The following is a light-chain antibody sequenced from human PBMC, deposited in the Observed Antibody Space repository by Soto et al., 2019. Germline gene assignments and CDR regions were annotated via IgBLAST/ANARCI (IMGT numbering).Light chain of an antibody. CDR3: QQYNSYPRT. CDR1: QRVVSSPNNRNR. J-gene: IGKJ1*01. V-gene: IGKV4-1*01. Sequence: VLTPTPNSMAVALGARAIINCKSSQRVVSSPNNRNRLAWYQQKPGKAPRLLIYGASSRATGVPARFSGSGSGTEFTLTISSLQSEDFALYYCQQYNSYPRTFGQGTKVDIK. CDR2: GAS.